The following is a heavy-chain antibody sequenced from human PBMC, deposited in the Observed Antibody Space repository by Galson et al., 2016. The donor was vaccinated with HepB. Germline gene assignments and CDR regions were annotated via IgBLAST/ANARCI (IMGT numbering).Heavy chain of an antibody. V-gene: IGHV1-18*04. CDR2: IRVYNGNT. J-gene: IGHJ4*02. CDR1: GYTFTSYG. CDR3: ARDASSGYDLVRSDY. Sequence: SVKVSCKASGYTFTSYGISWVRQAPGQGLEWMGWIRVYNGNTNYAQKLQGRVTMTTDTSTNTAYMKLRSLRSDDTAVYYCARDASSGYDLVRSDYWGQGTLVTVSS. D-gene: IGHD5-12*01.